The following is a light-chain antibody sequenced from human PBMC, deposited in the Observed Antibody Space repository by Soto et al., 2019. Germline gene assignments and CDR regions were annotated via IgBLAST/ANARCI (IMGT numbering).Light chain of an antibody. J-gene: IGKJ2*01. V-gene: IGKV3-15*01. CDR2: GAS. Sequence: EIVMTQSPATLSVSPGERATLSCRASQRVSSNLAWYQQQPGQAPRLLIYGASTRATGIPARFSGSGSGTEFTLTISSLQSEDFAVYYCQQYNNWPPYTFGHGTKLAIK. CDR3: QQYNNWPPYT. CDR1: QRVSSN.